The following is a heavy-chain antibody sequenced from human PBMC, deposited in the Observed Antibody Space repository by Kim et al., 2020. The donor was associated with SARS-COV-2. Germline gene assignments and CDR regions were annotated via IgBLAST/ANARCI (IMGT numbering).Heavy chain of an antibody. Sequence: GGSLRLSCAASGFTVSSNYMSWVRQAPGKGMEWVSVIYSGGSTYYADSVKGRFTIYRDNSKNTLYLQMNSLRAEDTAVSYCARPGDGSSWYGDYYYYGMDVWGQGTTVTVSS. J-gene: IGHJ6*02. CDR1: GFTVSSNY. CDR3: ARPGDGSSWYGDYYYYGMDV. D-gene: IGHD6-13*01. CDR2: IYSGGST. V-gene: IGHV3-53*01.